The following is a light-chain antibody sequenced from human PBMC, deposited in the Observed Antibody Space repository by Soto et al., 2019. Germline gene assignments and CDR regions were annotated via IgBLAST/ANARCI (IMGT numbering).Light chain of an antibody. CDR2: DAS. Sequence: DSQMTKSRSTLSASVRDRVAITCRASQTISFSLTWYQQKPGKAPKLLIYDASTLQSGVPSRFSGSGSGTAFSLTTSSLQSEDFAAYYSQQYNYWPPTFGQGTKVDIK. CDR1: QTISFS. CDR3: QQYNYWPPT. V-gene: IGKV1-5*01. J-gene: IGKJ1*01.